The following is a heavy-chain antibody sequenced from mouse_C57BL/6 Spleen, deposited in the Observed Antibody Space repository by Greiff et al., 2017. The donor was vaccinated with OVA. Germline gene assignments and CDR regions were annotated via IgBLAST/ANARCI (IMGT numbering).Heavy chain of an antibody. CDR2: INPNNGGT. Sequence: EAQLQQSGPELVKPGASVKISCKASGYTFTDYYMNWVKQSHGKSLEWIGDINPNNGGTSYNQKFKGKATLTVDKSSSTAYMELRSLTSEDSAVYYCASSSYYSNYEFAYWGQGTLVTVSA. CDR1: GYTFTDYY. V-gene: IGHV1-26*01. J-gene: IGHJ3*01. CDR3: ASSSYYSNYEFAY. D-gene: IGHD2-5*01.